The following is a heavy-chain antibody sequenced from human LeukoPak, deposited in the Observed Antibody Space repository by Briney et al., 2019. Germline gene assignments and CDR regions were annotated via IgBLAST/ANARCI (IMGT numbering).Heavy chain of an antibody. CDR2: ISGSGGST. J-gene: IGHJ4*02. CDR3: AGSIAVGGNGLDY. V-gene: IGHV3-23*01. CDR1: GFTFSSYA. D-gene: IGHD6-19*01. Sequence: GGSLRLSCAASGFTFSSYAMSWVRQAPGKGLEWVSAISGSGGSTYYADSEKGRFTISRDNSKNTLYLQMNSLRAEDTAVYYCAGSIAVGGNGLDYWGQGTLVTVSS.